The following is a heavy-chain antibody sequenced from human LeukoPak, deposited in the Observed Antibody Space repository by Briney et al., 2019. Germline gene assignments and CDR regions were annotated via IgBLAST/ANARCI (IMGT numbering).Heavy chain of an antibody. CDR2: IKQDGSEK. J-gene: IGHJ4*02. CDR3: AKDSAKKYDDY. Sequence: GGSLRLSCAASGFTFSSYWMSWVRQAPGKGLEWVANIKQDGSEKYYVDSVKGRFTISRENSKNTLYLQMNSLRAEDTAVYYCAKDSAKKYDDYWGQGTLVTVSS. V-gene: IGHV3-7*03. CDR1: GFTFSSYW. D-gene: IGHD2/OR15-2a*01.